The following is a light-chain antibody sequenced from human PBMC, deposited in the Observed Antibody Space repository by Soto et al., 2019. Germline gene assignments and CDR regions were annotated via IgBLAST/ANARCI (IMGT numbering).Light chain of an antibody. J-gene: IGKJ1*01. CDR2: GAT. V-gene: IGKV1-5*01. CDR3: QEYDTSSPWT. CDR1: QSISSY. Sequence: DIQMTQSPSSLSASVGDRVTITCRASQSISSYLNWYQQKPGKTPKLLIYGATTLESGVSSRFSGSGSGTEFTLTISSLQPDDFATYYCQEYDTSSPWTFGPGTKVDIK.